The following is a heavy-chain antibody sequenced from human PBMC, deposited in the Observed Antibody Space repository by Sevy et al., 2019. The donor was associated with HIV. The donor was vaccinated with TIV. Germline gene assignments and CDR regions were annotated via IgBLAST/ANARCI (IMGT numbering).Heavy chain of an antibody. Sequence: GGSRRLSCAASGFIFSNYGIHWVRQAPGKGLEGVAVVSYDGSTKYYTGSVRGRFSISRDNSKNTVYLQMNSLRVEDTAVYYCAKGSKATGSAFDIWGQGTMVTVSS. CDR1: GFIFSNYG. J-gene: IGHJ3*02. V-gene: IGHV3-30*18. CDR3: AKGSKATGSAFDI. D-gene: IGHD1-1*01. CDR2: VSYDGSTK.